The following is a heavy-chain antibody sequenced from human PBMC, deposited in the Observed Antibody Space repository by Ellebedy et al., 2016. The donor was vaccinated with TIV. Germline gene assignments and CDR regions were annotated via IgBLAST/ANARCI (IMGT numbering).Heavy chain of an antibody. CDR2: RKQDGSEK. CDR3: ASRGGSYYGDYFDY. J-gene: IGHJ4*02. Sequence: GESLKISCAASGFTFRSYWMSWVRQAPGKGLEWVANRKQDGSEKYYVDSVKGRFTISRDNAKNSLYLQMNSLRAEDTAVYYCASRGGSYYGDYFDYWGQGTLVTVSS. D-gene: IGHD1-26*01. V-gene: IGHV3-7*01. CDR1: GFTFRSYW.